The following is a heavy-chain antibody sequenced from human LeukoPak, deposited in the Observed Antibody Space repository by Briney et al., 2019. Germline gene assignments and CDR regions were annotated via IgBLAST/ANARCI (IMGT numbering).Heavy chain of an antibody. V-gene: IGHV3-23*01. CDR2: ITGSGGDT. CDR3: AKDRIIFGASDY. CDR1: GFTFSSYA. D-gene: IGHD3-3*01. Sequence: PGGSLRLSCAASGFTFSSYAMSWVRQAPGKGLEWVSAITGSGGDTYYADSVKGRFTISRDNSENTLFLQMSSLRAEDTAVYYCAKDRIIFGASDYWGQGTLVTVSS. J-gene: IGHJ4*02.